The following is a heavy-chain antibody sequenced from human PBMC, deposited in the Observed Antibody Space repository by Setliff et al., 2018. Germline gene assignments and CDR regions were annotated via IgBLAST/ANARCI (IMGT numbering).Heavy chain of an antibody. D-gene: IGHD3-10*01. CDR3: ARHKSNGSGSYPSLYMDV. V-gene: IGHV4-39*01. CDR1: GDSISSTSYQ. Sequence: TLSLTCTVSGDSISSTSYQWGWVRQPPGKGLEWIGSIYYTGTAYYNPSLKSRLIISVDAPDNQFSVKLSSVTAADTAVYYCARHKSNGSGSYPSLYMDVWGKGIMVTVSS. CDR2: IYYTGTA. J-gene: IGHJ6*03.